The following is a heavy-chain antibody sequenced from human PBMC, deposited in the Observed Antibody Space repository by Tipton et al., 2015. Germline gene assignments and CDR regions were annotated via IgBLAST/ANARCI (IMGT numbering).Heavy chain of an antibody. D-gene: IGHD4-17*01. CDR1: GGSISSSSYV. CDR3: ASLLLYGDYVHGLGY. V-gene: IGHV4-39*01. J-gene: IGHJ4*02. Sequence: TLSLTCSVSGGSISSSSYVWGWIRQPPGKGLEWLGTIDYSGSTSHNPSLMSRVSISVDTSKNQFSLKLYSVTAADTAVYYCASLLLYGDYVHGLGYWGRGTLVTVSS. CDR2: IDYSGST.